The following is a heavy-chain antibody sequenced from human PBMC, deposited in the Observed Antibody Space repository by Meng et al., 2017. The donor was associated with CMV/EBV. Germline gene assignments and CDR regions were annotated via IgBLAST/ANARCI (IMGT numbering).Heavy chain of an antibody. CDR3: ARIAAAGRVDY. D-gene: IGHD6-13*01. V-gene: IGHV2-5*02. Sequence: MNFNVSGPTVVKLSPTFTLTCTFSWYSLRTSGVGLGWIRQPRGKALEWLALIYWDDDTRYSPSLNSRLTITKDTSKSQVVLTMTNMDPEDAATYYCARIAAAGRVDYWGQGTLVTVSS. J-gene: IGHJ4*02. CDR1: WYSLRTSGVG. CDR2: IYWDDDT.